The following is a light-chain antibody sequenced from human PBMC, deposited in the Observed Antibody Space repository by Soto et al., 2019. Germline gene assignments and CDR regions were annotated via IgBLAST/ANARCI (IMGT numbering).Light chain of an antibody. CDR1: QSISTY. V-gene: IGKV1-39*01. J-gene: IGKJ1*01. CDR2: ATS. CDR3: QQAYSTPGT. Sequence: IQMTQCASSLSASVGERVTITCQASQSISTYLHWYQQRPGTAPKLLIYATSNLQSGVPSRFSGSGSGTDFTLTINSLQPEDSATYYCQQAYSTPGTFGQGTKVAIK.